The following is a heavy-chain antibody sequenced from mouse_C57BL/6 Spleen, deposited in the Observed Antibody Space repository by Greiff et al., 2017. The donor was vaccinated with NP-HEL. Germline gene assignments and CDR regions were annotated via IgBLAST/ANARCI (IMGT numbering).Heavy chain of an antibody. J-gene: IGHJ2*01. D-gene: IGHD2-3*01. CDR1: GYAFSSSW. CDR3: ALIYDGYDPYYFDY. Sequence: QVQLQQSGPELVKPGASVKISCKASGYAFSSSWMNWVKQRPGKGLEWIGRIYPGDGDTNYNGKFKGKATLTADKSSSTAYMQLSSLTSEDSAVYFCALIYDGYDPYYFDYWGQGTTLTVSS. CDR2: IYPGDGDT. V-gene: IGHV1-82*01.